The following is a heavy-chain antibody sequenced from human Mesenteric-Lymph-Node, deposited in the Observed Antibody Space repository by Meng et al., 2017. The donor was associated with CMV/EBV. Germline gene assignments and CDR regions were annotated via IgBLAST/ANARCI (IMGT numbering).Heavy chain of an antibody. D-gene: IGHD6-6*01. CDR3: AKFPGSSSLDYYYDMDV. CDR1: GSTFSTYG. CDR2: IRYDGSNK. V-gene: IGHV3-30*02. J-gene: IGHJ6*02. Sequence: GESLKISCAASGSTFSTYGMHWVRQAPGKGLEWVAFIRYDGSNKYYADSVKGRFTVSRDDSKNTLYLQMNSLGTEDTAVYYCAKFPGSSSLDYYYDMDVWGQGTTVTVSS.